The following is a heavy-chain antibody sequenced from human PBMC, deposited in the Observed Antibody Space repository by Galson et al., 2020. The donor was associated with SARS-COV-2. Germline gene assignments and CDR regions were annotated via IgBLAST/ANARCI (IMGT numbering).Heavy chain of an antibody. CDR3: ARAGVLWFGELPY. D-gene: IGHD3-10*01. CDR1: GLRFSGYA. CDR2: ISYDGRDQ. V-gene: IGHV3-30*04. Sequence: GESLKISCAASGLRFSGYAMHWVRQAPGKGLEWVSLISYDGRDQYYAKSVKGRFTISRDNSKNTLYLQMNSLRVEDTAVYYCARAGVLWFGELPYWGQGTLVTVSS. J-gene: IGHJ1*01.